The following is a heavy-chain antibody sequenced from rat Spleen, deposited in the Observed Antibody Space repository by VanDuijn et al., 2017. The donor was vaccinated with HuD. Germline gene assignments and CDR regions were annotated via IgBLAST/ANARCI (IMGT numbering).Heavy chain of an antibody. CDR1: GFTFSSFP. V-gene: IGHV5-29*01. Sequence: EVQLVESGGGLVQPGRSLKLSCAASGFTFSSFPMAWVRQAPTKGLEWVATISYDGSGTYYRDSVKGRFSISRDDAKSTLYLQMDSLRSEDTATYHCARAGYLRDWYFDFWGPGTMVTVSS. CDR2: ISYDGSGT. J-gene: IGHJ1*01. CDR3: ARAGYLRDWYFDF. D-gene: IGHD2-2*01.